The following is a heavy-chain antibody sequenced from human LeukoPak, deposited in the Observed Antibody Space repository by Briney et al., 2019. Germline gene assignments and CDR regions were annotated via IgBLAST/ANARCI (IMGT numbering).Heavy chain of an antibody. D-gene: IGHD5-12*01. CDR2: MNNGPGAT. J-gene: IGHJ6*02. CDR3: AKTHYDLLDV. CDR1: GFSFSNSP. V-gene: IGHV3-23*01. Sequence: GGSLLLSCAASGFSFSNSPMSTVRQPPGKGLEWVSAMNNGPGATFYRDSVRGRFTISRDDSKSTLYLQMNSLRTEDTGTYYCAKTHYDLLDVWGQGTTVTVSS.